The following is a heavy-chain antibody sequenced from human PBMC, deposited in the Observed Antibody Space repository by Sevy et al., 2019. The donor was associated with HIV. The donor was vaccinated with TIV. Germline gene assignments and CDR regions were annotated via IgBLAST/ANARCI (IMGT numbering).Heavy chain of an antibody. V-gene: IGHV1-8*01. CDR3: ARGIAAAGEGDY. CDR2: MNPNSGNT. Sequence: ASVKVSCKASGYTVTSYDINWVRQATGQGLEWMGWMNPNSGNTGYAQKFQGRVTMTRNTSISTAYMELSSLRSEDTAVYYCARGIAAAGEGDYWGQGTLVTVSS. J-gene: IGHJ4*02. D-gene: IGHD6-13*01. CDR1: GYTVTSYD.